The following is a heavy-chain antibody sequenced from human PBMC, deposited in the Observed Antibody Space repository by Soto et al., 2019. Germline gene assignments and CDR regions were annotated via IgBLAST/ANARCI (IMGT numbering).Heavy chain of an antibody. CDR2: IIPILGIA. V-gene: IGHV1-69*08. J-gene: IGHJ5*02. D-gene: IGHD1-1*01. Sequence: QVQLVQSGAEVKKPGSSVKVSCKASGGTFSSYTISWVRQAPGQGLEWMGRIIPILGIANYAQKFQGRVTITPDKSQNTAYMELSSPRSEDTAVYYRARESPKWETVERNWFGPWGQGTLVTVSS. CDR1: GGTFSSYT. CDR3: ARESPKWETVERNWFGP.